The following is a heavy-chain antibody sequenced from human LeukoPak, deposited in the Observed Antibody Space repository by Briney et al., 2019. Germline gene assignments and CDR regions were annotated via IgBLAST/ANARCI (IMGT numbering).Heavy chain of an antibody. Sequence: GGSLRLSCAASGLTFSSYGIHWVRQAPGKGLEWLAIISSDGSQSYFADSVKGRFTISRDNSKNMSYLHINNLRAEDTAVFYCAKAIAGITGIFDNWGQGTLVTVSS. J-gene: IGHJ4*02. CDR3: AKAIAGITGIFDN. D-gene: IGHD1-20*01. CDR1: GLTFSSYG. V-gene: IGHV3-30*18. CDR2: ISSDGSQS.